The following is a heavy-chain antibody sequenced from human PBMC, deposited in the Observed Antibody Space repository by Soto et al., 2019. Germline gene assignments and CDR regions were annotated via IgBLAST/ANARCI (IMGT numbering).Heavy chain of an antibody. CDR3: GRVRTGQRYGFC. Sequence: AAVKVSCKASGYTFTGHYIHWLRQAPEQGPEWMGEIGPECGATRYAEEFQDRVTMTLDTSVTTVYMQLKNLSDNDTTVYYGGRVRTGQRYGFCWGQGTPVIVSS. V-gene: IGHV1-2*02. J-gene: IGHJ4*02. CDR1: GYTFTGHY. CDR2: IGPECGAT. D-gene: IGHD7-27*01.